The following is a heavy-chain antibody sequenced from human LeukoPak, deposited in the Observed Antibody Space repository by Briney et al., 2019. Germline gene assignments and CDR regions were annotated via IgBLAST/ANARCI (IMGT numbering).Heavy chain of an antibody. D-gene: IGHD2-15*01. Sequence: GASVKVSCKASGYTFTSYGISWVRQAPGQGLEWMGWISAYNGNTNYAQKLQGRVTMTTDTSTSTAYTELRSLRSDDTAVYYCASALGYCSGGSCYDWFDPWGQGTLVTVSS. V-gene: IGHV1-18*01. CDR1: GYTFTSYG. J-gene: IGHJ5*02. CDR3: ASALGYCSGGSCYDWFDP. CDR2: ISAYNGNT.